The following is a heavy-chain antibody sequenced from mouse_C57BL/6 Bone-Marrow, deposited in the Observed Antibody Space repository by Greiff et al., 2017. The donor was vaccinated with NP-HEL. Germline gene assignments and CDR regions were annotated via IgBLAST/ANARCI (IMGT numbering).Heavy chain of an antibody. J-gene: IGHJ3*01. CDR3: ARRTCRYGYDRVSFAY. CDR1: GYTFTSYW. D-gene: IGHD2-2*01. V-gene: IGHV1-61*01. Sequence: QVQLQQPGAELVRPGSSVKLSCKASGYTFTSYWMDWVKQRPGQGLEWIGNIYPSDSETHYNQKFKDKATLTVDKSSSTAYMQLSSLTSEDSAVYYCARRTCRYGYDRVSFAYWGQGTLVTVSA. CDR2: IYPSDSET.